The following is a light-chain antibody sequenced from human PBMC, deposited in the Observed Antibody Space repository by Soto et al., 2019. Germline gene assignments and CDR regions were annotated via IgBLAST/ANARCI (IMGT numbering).Light chain of an antibody. CDR3: QQYNSYPAF. CDR2: KAS. J-gene: IGKJ4*01. Sequence: DIQMTQSPSTLSASVGDRVTITCRASQSISSWLAWYQQKPGKAPKLLIYKASSLESGVPSRFSDSGSGTEFTLTISSLQPDDFATYYCQQYNSYPAFFGGGTKVEIK. V-gene: IGKV1-5*03. CDR1: QSISSW.